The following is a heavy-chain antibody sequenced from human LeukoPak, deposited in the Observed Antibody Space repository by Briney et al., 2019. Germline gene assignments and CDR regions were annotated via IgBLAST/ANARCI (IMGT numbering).Heavy chain of an antibody. Sequence: GGSLRLSCAASGFTFDDYAMHWVRQAPGKGLEWVSGINWNSGSIGYADSVKGRFTISRDNSKNTLYLQMNSLRAEDTAVYYCAKDLSDPVMVIDSWGQGTLVTVSS. V-gene: IGHV3-9*01. J-gene: IGHJ4*02. CDR3: AKDLSDPVMVIDS. CDR2: INWNSGSI. CDR1: GFTFDDYA. D-gene: IGHD5-18*01.